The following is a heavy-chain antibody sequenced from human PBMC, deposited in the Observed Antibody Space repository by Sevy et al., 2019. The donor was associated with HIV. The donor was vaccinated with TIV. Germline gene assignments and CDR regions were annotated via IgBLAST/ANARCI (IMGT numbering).Heavy chain of an antibody. CDR2: IYYTGST. Sequence: SETLSLTCTVSGGSISSYYWSWIRQPPGKGLEWIGYIYYTGSTNYNPSLKSRVTISVDTSKNQFYLKLGSVTAADTAVYYCARELISGRYYGMDVWGQGTTVTVSS. J-gene: IGHJ6*02. CDR1: GGSISSYY. D-gene: IGHD6-19*01. CDR3: ARELISGRYYGMDV. V-gene: IGHV4-59*01.